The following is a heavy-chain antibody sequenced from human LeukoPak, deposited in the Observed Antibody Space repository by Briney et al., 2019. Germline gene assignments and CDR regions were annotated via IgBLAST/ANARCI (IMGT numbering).Heavy chain of an antibody. CDR2: ITPLNGDT. V-gene: IGHV1-45*01. CDR3: VNSGTYAFDI. CDR1: GYTFTYRY. J-gene: IGHJ3*02. D-gene: IGHD3/OR15-3a*01. Sequence: GASVPVSFKASGYTFTYRYLHWVRPAPGQALEWMGWITPLNGDTNYPQRFQDRVTITRDGSMSTAYMELRSLRSEDTAIYYFVNSGTYAFDIWGPGTMVTVSS.